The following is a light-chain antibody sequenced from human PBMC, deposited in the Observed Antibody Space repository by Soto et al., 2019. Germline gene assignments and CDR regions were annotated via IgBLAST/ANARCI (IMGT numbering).Light chain of an antibody. V-gene: IGLV2-14*01. CDR1: SSDVGGHKY. Sequence: QSVLTQPASVSGSPGQSITISCTGTSSDVGGHKYVSWYQQHPDKAPKVLIFEVSNRPSGISNRFSGSKSGNTASLTISGLQAEDEADYYCSSYTSSTTSVVFGRGTNDTVL. CDR2: EVS. J-gene: IGLJ6*01. CDR3: SSYTSSTTSVV.